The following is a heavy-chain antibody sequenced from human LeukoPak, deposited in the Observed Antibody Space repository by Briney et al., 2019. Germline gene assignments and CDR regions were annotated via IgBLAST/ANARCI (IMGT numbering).Heavy chain of an antibody. CDR3: ARARAVAGYDY. D-gene: IGHD6-19*01. CDR1: GGSFSGYY. CDR2: INHSGST. V-gene: IGHV4-34*01. Sequence: SETLSLTCAVYGGSFSGYYWSWIRQPPGKGLEWIGEINHSGSTNYNPSLKSRVTISVDTSKNRFSLKLSSVTAADTAVYYCARARAVAGYDYWGQGTLVTVSS. J-gene: IGHJ4*02.